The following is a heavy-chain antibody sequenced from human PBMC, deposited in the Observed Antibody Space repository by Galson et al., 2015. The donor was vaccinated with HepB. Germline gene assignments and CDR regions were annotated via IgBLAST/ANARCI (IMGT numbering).Heavy chain of an antibody. CDR3: AKEGYGDYGLDY. V-gene: IGHV3-30*18. CDR2: ISYDGSNK. CDR1: GFTFSSYG. Sequence: SLRLSCAASGFTFSSYGMHWVRQAPGKGLEWVAVISYDGSNKYYADSVKGRFTISRDNSKNTLYLQMNSLRAEDTAVYYCAKEGYGDYGLDYWGQGTLVTVSS. D-gene: IGHD4-17*01. J-gene: IGHJ4*02.